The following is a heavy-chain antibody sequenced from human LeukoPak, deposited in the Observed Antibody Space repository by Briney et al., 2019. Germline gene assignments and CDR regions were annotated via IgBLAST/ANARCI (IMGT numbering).Heavy chain of an antibody. CDR2: FDPEDGET. CDR1: GYTLTKLS. D-gene: IGHD3-10*01. Sequence: ASVKVSCMVSGYTLTKLSMHWVRQAPGKGLEGMGGFDPEDGETIYAQKFQGRVTMTEDTSTETAYMELSSLRSEDSAVYYCGGGREYYGSGSPGYFDYWGQGTLVTVSS. J-gene: IGHJ4*02. V-gene: IGHV1-24*01. CDR3: GGGREYYGSGSPGYFDY.